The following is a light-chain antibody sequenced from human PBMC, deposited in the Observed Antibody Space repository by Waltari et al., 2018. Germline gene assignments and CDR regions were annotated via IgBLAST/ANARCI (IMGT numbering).Light chain of an antibody. Sequence: EIVLTQSPGSLSSSPGERVTLSCRSSQSVSRALAWYQQKPGQAPRLLIFGASNRATGIPDRFSGRGSETDFSLTSSRLEPEDFAVYYCQHYVRLPATFGRGTKVEIK. V-gene: IGKV3-20*01. CDR3: QHYVRLPAT. CDR1: QSVSRA. CDR2: GAS. J-gene: IGKJ1*01.